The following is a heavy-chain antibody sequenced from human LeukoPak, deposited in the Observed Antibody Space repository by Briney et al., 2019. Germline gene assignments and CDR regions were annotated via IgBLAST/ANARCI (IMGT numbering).Heavy chain of an antibody. D-gene: IGHD2-15*01. J-gene: IGHJ6*03. CDR1: GGSISSSSYY. CDR3: ARVRGVKYCSGGSCYDYYYYYMDV. CDR2: IYYSGST. Sequence: PSETLSLTCTVSGGSISSSSYYWGWIRQPPGKGLEWIGSIYYSGSTYYNPSLKSRVTISVDTSKNQFSLKLSSVTAADTAVYYCARVRGVKYCSGGSCYDYYYYYMDVWGKGTTVTVSS. V-gene: IGHV4-39*01.